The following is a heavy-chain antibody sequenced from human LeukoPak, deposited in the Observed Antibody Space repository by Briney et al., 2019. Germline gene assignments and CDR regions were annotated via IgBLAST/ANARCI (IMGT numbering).Heavy chain of an antibody. Sequence: SETLSLTCTVSGGSISSGGYYWSWIRQPPGKGLEWIGYIHYSGKTNYNPSLKSRVTISVDTSKNQFSLKLSSVTAADTAVYYCARLSTSLDLYGMDVWGQGTTVTVSS. CDR3: ARLSTSLDLYGMDV. CDR1: GGSISSGGYY. D-gene: IGHD5/OR15-5a*01. V-gene: IGHV4-61*08. J-gene: IGHJ6*02. CDR2: IHYSGKT.